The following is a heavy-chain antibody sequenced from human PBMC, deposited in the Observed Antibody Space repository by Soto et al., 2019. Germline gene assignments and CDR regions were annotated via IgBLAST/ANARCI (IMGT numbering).Heavy chain of an antibody. Sequence: GXSVKVSCKASGYTFTSYGISWVRQAPGQGLEWMGWISAYNGNTNYAQKLQGRVTMTTDTSTSTAYMELRSLRSDDTAVYYCARFFGHIAVAGYYYFYVMDVRVQGTTVTVSS. V-gene: IGHV1-18*01. CDR1: GYTFTSYG. D-gene: IGHD6-19*01. CDR2: ISAYNGNT. CDR3: ARFFGHIAVAGYYYFYVMDV. J-gene: IGHJ6*02.